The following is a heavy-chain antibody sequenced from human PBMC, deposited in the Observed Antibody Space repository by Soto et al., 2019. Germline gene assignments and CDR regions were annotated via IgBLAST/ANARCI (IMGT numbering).Heavy chain of an antibody. J-gene: IGHJ4*02. Sequence: LEPMSLICSVSGGSISSYYWSWIRQPPGKGLEWIGYIYNSGSTNYNPSLKSRVTISVDTSKNQFSLKLSSVTAADTAVYYCGRGSTGYSSRWYRYWGQGTLVTVSS. D-gene: IGHD6-13*01. V-gene: IGHV4-59*08. CDR1: GGSISSYY. CDR3: GRGSTGYSSRWYRY. CDR2: IYNSGST.